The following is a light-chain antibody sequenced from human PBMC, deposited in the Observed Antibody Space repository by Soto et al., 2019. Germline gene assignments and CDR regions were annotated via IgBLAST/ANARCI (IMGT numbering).Light chain of an antibody. CDR1: QTVTDY. CDR3: HQTYSTPQT. V-gene: IGKV1-39*01. Sequence: DIQMTQSPSSLSASIGDRVTITYRAGQTVTDYLNWYQHEPGKAPKLLIYSASTLQTGVPSRFSGSGSGTDFTLTITSLQPEDFGTYYCHQTYSTPQTFGQGTKVDIK. J-gene: IGKJ1*01. CDR2: SAS.